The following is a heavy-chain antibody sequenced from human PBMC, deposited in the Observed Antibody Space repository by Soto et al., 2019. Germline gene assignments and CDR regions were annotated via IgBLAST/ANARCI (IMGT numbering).Heavy chain of an antibody. J-gene: IGHJ5*02. D-gene: IGHD3-10*01. V-gene: IGHV1-69*02. Sequence: GASVKVSCKASGGTFSSYTISWVRQAPGQGLEWMGRILPILGIANYAQKFQGRVTITADKSTSTAYMELSSLRSEDTAVYYCARINGHYYGSGTDNWFDPWGQGTLVTVSS. CDR3: ARINGHYYGSGTDNWFDP. CDR1: GGTFSSYT. CDR2: ILPILGIA.